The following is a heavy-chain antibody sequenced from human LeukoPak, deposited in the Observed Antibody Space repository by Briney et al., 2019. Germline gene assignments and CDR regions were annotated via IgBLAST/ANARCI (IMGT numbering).Heavy chain of an antibody. CDR1: GYTFTSYD. D-gene: IGHD3-10*01. J-gene: IGHJ5*02. V-gene: IGHV1-8*01. CDR2: MNPNSGNT. CDR3: ARGRKKVRGVIITSYWFDP. Sequence: ASVKVSCKASGYTFTSYDINWVRQATGQGLEWMGWMNPNSGNTGYAQKFQGRVTMTRNTSISTAYMELSSLRSEDTAVYYCARGRKKVRGVIITSYWFDPWGQGTLVTVSS.